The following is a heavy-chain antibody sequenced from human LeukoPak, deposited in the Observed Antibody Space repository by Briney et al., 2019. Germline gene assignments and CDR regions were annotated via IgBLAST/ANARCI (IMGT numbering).Heavy chain of an antibody. V-gene: IGHV4-59*01. CDR1: GGSISSYY. Sequence: SETLSLTCTVSGGSISSYYWSWIRQPPRKGLEWIGYIYYSGSTNYHPSLKSRVTISVDTSKNQFSLKLSSVTAADTAVYYCARTNAFDIWGQGTMVTVSS. CDR3: ARTNAFDI. CDR2: IYYSGST. J-gene: IGHJ3*02.